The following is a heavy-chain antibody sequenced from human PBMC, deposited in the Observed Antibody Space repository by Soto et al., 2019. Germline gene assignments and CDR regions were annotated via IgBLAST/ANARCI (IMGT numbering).Heavy chain of an antibody. CDR2: INPNSGGT. D-gene: IGHD3-22*01. Sequence: QVQLVQSGAEVKKPGASVKVSCKASGYTFTGYYMHWVRQAPGQGLEWMGWINPNSGGTNYAQKFQGRVTMTRDTSISTAYMELSRLRSDDTAVYYCARGGYYYDSSGYYPFDYWGQGTLVTVSS. J-gene: IGHJ4*02. V-gene: IGHV1-2*02. CDR3: ARGGYYYDSSGYYPFDY. CDR1: GYTFTGYY.